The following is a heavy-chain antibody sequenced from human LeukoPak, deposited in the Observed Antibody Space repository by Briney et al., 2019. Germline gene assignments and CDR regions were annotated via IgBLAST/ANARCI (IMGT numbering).Heavy chain of an antibody. CDR2: ISSSSSYI. D-gene: IGHD3-22*01. CDR1: GFTVSSNY. Sequence: GGSLRLSCAASGFTVSSNYMSWVRQAPGKGLEWVSSISSSSSYIYYADSVKGRFTISRDNAKNSLYLQMNSLRAEDTAVYYCARDRSYYYDSSGYYWYWGQGTLVTVSS. V-gene: IGHV3-21*01. J-gene: IGHJ4*02. CDR3: ARDRSYYYDSSGYYWY.